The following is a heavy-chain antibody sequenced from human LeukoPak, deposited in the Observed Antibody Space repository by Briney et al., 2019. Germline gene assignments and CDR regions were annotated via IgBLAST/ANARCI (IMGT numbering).Heavy chain of an antibody. CDR1: GFTFSRYA. J-gene: IGHJ4*02. CDR3: ARDYYDSSGYYSYYFDY. V-gene: IGHV3-30-3*01. CDR2: ISYDGSNK. Sequence: PGRSLRLSCAASGFTFSRYAMHWVRQAPGKGLEWVAVISYDGSNKYYADSVKGRFTISRDNSKNTLYLQMNSLRAEDTAVYYCARDYYDSSGYYSYYFDYWGQGTLVTVSS. D-gene: IGHD3-22*01.